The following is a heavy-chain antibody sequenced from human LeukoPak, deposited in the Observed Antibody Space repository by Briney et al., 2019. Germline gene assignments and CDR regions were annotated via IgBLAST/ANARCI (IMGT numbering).Heavy chain of an antibody. J-gene: IGHJ4*02. CDR2: INPNSGGT. CDR1: GYTFTGYY. V-gene: IGHV1-2*02. CDR3: ARMGKGSGSYPADDY. Sequence: ASVKVSCKASGYTFTGYYMHWVRQAPGQGLEWMGWINPNSGGTNYAPKRQGRLTMTTDTSTSTAYMELRSLRSDDTAVYYCARMGKGSGSYPADDYWGQGTLATVSS. D-gene: IGHD3-10*01.